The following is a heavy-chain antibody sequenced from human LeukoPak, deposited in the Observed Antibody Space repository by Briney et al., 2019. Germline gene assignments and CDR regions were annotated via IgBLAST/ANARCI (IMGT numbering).Heavy chain of an antibody. CDR2: IYPGDSDT. D-gene: IGHD2-21*01. Sequence: GESLKISCKGSGYSFTSYWIGWVRQMPGKGLEWMGIIYPGDSDTRYSPSFQGQVTISADKSISTAYLQWSSLKASDTAMYYCARQPPYCGGDCYWDYWGQGTLVTVSS. CDR3: ARQPPYCGGDCYWDY. J-gene: IGHJ4*02. V-gene: IGHV5-51*01. CDR1: GYSFTSYW.